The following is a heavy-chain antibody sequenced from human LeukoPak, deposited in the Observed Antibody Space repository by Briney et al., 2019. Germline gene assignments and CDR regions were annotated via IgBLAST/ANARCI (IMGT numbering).Heavy chain of an antibody. D-gene: IGHD6-13*01. CDR2: INHSGST. CDR1: GFTFSSYA. CDR3: ARGLFKQQLVRAYYYYGMDV. V-gene: IGHV4-34*01. Sequence: PGGSLRLSCAASGFTFSSYAMSWVRQPPGKGLEWIGEINHSGSTNYNPSLKSRVTISVDTSKNQFSLKLSSVTAADTAVYYCARGLFKQQLVRAYYYYGMDVWGQGTTVTVSS. J-gene: IGHJ6*02.